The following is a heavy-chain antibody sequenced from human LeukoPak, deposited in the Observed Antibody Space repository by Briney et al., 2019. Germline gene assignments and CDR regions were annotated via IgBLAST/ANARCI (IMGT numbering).Heavy chain of an antibody. Sequence: GGSLRLSCAASGFTFSTYRMSWVRQAPGKGLEWVANIKPDGGEKHYVDSVKGRFTISRDNAKNSLYLQMNSPRAEDTAVYYCAREEWWFDAWGQGTLVTVSS. V-gene: IGHV3-7*01. CDR1: GFTFSTYR. CDR3: AREEWWFDA. CDR2: IKPDGGEK. D-gene: IGHD2-8*01. J-gene: IGHJ5*02.